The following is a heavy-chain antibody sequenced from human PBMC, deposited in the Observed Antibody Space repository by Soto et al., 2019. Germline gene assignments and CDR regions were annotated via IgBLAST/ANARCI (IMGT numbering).Heavy chain of an antibody. V-gene: IGHV4-4*07. CDR2: IYTSGST. D-gene: IGHD3-10*01. CDR3: ARGLWLGELSSSWFDP. J-gene: IGHJ5*02. CDR1: GGSISSYY. Sequence: PSETLSLTCTVSGGSISSYYWSWIRQPAGKGLEWIGRIYTSGSTNYNPSLKSRVTMSVDTSKNQFSLKLSSVTAADTAVYYCARGLWLGELSSSWFDPWGQGTLVTVSS.